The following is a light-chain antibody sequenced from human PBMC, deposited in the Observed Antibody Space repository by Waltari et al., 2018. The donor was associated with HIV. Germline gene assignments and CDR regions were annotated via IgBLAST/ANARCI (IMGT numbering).Light chain of an antibody. CDR2: DAS. J-gene: IGKJ1*01. V-gene: IGKV1-33*01. CDR3: QQYSSVPPT. CDR1: QDISNY. Sequence: DIQMTQSPSSLSASVGDRVTITCQASQDISNYLNWYQQKPGKAPKLLIYDASNLETGVPARFSGSGSGTDFTFTISSLQAEDVAVYFCQQYSSVPPTFGQGTKVEIK.